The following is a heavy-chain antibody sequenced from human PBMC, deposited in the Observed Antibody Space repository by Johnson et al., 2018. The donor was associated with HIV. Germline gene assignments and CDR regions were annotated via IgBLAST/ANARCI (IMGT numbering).Heavy chain of an antibody. CDR2: IKQDGSER. CDR3: ARNGDGYTPDAFDI. V-gene: IGHV3-7*01. CDR1: GFTFSSYW. Sequence: VHLVESGGGLVQPGGSLRLSCAASGFTFSSYWMSWVRQAPGKGLEWVATIKQDGSERYHVDSVKGRFTISRDNAKKSLYLQMNSLRVEDTAVYFCARNGDGYTPDAFDIWGQGTVVTVSS. D-gene: IGHD5-24*01. J-gene: IGHJ3*02.